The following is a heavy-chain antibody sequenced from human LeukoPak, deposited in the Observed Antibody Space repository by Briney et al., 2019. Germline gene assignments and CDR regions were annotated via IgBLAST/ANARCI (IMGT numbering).Heavy chain of an antibody. CDR2: INPNSGGT. V-gene: IGHV1-2*02. J-gene: IGHJ3*02. Sequence: WASVKVSCKASGYTFTGYYMHWVRQAPGQGLEWMGWINPNSGGTNYAQKFQGRVTMTRDTSISTAYMELSRLRSDDTAVYYCARSKDYYDSSGYYYDAFDIWGQGTMVTVSS. CDR1: GYTFTGYY. CDR3: ARSKDYYDSSGYYYDAFDI. D-gene: IGHD3-22*01.